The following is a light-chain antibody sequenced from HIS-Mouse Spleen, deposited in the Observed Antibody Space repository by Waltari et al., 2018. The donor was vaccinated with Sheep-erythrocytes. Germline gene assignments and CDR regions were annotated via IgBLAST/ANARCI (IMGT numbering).Light chain of an antibody. CDR1: SSDVGGYNY. J-gene: IGLJ3*02. CDR2: DVS. V-gene: IGLV2-11*01. CDR3: CSYAGSNNWV. Sequence: QSALTQPRSVSGSPGQSVTISCTGTSSDVGGYNYVSWYQQHPGKAPKPMIYDVSKRPSGVPDRFSGSKSGNTASLTISGLQAEDEADYYCCSYAGSNNWVFGGGTKLTVL.